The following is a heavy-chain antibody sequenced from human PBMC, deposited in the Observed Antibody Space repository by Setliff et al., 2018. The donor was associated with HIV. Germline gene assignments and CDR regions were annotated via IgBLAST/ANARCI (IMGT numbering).Heavy chain of an antibody. V-gene: IGHV3-7*05. Sequence: GGSLRLSCAASGFTFNNYWMTWVRQAPGKGLEWVADIKQDGSEKYYVASVKGRFTISRDIAENSLYLQMNSLRAEDTAVYYCARNDKAVRFAFDIWGQGTMVTVS. CDR1: GFTFNNYW. CDR2: IKQDGSEK. J-gene: IGHJ3*02. CDR3: ARNDKAVRFAFDI. D-gene: IGHD3-10*01.